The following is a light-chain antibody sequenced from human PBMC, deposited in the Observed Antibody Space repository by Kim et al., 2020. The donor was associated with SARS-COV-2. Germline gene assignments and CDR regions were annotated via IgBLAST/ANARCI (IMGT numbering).Light chain of an antibody. J-gene: IGLJ2*01. V-gene: IGLV3-19*01. Sequence: ALGQPVRITCQGDRLRSYYAPWYQQKPGQAPIVVMYGKNNRPSGIPDRFSGSSSGNTASLTITGTQAGDEADYYCNSRDSNDNVLFGGGTQLTVL. CDR1: RLRSYY. CDR3: NSRDSNDNVL. CDR2: GKN.